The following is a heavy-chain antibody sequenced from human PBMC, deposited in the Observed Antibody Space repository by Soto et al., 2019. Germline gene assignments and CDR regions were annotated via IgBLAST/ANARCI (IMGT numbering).Heavy chain of an antibody. J-gene: IGHJ6*02. CDR2: IYYSGST. CDR3: ARGVADRYYYYGMGV. D-gene: IGHD3-10*01. V-gene: IGHV4-30-4*01. CDR1: GASIRSTDYY. Sequence: PSETLSLTCTVSGASIRSTDYYWTWIRQSPGKGLEWIGYIYYSGSTYYNPSLKSRVTISVDTSKNQLSLKLSSVTAADTALYYCARGVADRYYYYGMGVWGQGTTVTVSS.